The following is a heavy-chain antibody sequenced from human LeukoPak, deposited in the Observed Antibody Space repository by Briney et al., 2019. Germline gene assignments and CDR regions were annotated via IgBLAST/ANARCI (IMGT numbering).Heavy chain of an antibody. D-gene: IGHD5-18*01. CDR1: GYTFTSYD. J-gene: IGHJ6*02. CDR3: ARARESGYRHYYYGMDV. V-gene: IGHV1-8*01. Sequence: ASVKVSCKASGYTFTSYDINWVRQATGQGLEWMGWMNPNSGNTGYAQKFQGRVTMTRNTSISTAYMELSSLRSEDTAVYYCARARESGYRHYYYGMDVWGQGTTVTVSS. CDR2: MNPNSGNT.